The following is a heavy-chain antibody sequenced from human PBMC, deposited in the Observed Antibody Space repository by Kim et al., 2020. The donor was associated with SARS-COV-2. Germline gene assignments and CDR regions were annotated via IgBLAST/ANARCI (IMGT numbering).Heavy chain of an antibody. CDR3: ARHSIVVVPAAIPSWFDP. CDR2: IYYSGST. J-gene: IGHJ5*02. CDR1: GGSISSSSYY. V-gene: IGHV4-39*01. D-gene: IGHD2-2*02. Sequence: SETLSLTCTVSGGSISSSSYYWGWIRQPPGKGLEWIGSIYYSGSTYYNPSLKSRVTISVDTSKNQFSLKLSSVTAADTAVYYCARHSIVVVPAAIPSWFDPWGQGTLVTVSS.